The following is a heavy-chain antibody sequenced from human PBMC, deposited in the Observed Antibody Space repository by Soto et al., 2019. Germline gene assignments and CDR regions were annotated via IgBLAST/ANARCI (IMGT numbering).Heavy chain of an antibody. CDR1: GFTFSSYA. D-gene: IGHD3-22*01. Sequence: EVQLLESGGGLVQPGGSLRLSCAASGFTFSSYAMSWVRQAPGKGLEWVSAISGSGGSTYYADSVKGRFTISRDNSKNTLYLQMNSLRAEDTAVYYCARGLPNYDSSGYYYGYWGQGTLVTVSS. CDR2: ISGSGGST. CDR3: ARGLPNYDSSGYYYGY. V-gene: IGHV3-23*01. J-gene: IGHJ4*02.